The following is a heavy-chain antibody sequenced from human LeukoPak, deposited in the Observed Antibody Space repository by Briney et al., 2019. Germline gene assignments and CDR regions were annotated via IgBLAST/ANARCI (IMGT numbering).Heavy chain of an antibody. D-gene: IGHD5-12*01. V-gene: IGHV3-23*01. J-gene: IGHJ4*02. CDR3: AKDAVYSGYDYFDC. CDR2: ISGSGGST. CDR1: GFTFSIYA. Sequence: GGSLRLSCAASGFTFSIYAMSWVRQAPGKGLEWVSGISGSGGSTYYADSVKGRFTISRDNSKSTLYLQMNSLRAEDTAVYYCAKDAVYSGYDYFDCWGQGTLVTVSS.